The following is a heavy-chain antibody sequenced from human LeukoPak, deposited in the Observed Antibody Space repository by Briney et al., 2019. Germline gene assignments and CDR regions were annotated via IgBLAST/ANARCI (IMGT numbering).Heavy chain of an antibody. Sequence: TLSLTCTVSGGSISSGGYYWSWIRQPPGKGLEWIGYIYHSGSTYYNPSLKSRVTISVDRSKNQFSLKLSSVTAADTAVYYCARGRQQLADAFDIWGQGTMVTVSS. J-gene: IGHJ3*02. CDR3: ARGRQQLADAFDI. V-gene: IGHV4-30-2*01. CDR1: GGSISSGGYY. D-gene: IGHD6-13*01. CDR2: IYHSGST.